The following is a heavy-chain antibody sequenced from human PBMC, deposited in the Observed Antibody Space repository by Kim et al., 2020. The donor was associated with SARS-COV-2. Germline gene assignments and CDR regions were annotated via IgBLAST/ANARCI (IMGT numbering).Heavy chain of an antibody. CDR1: GGSISSSNW. V-gene: IGHV4-4*02. CDR2: IYHSGST. D-gene: IGHD3-22*01. Sequence: SDTLSLTCAVSGGSISSSNWWSWVRQPPGKGLEWIGEIYHSGSTNYNPSLKSRVTISVDKSKNQFSLKLSSVTAADTAVYYCAGGIYYDSSGYDTDDAFDIWGQGTMVTVSS. J-gene: IGHJ3*02. CDR3: AGGIYYDSSGYDTDDAFDI.